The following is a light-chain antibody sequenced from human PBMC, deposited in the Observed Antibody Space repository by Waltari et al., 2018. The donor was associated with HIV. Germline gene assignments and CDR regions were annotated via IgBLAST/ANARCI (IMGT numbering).Light chain of an antibody. CDR1: SSDVGGYNY. CDR2: DVN. J-gene: IGLJ3*02. V-gene: IGLV2-14*03. CDR3: SPYTSSSTRV. Sequence: QSALTQPASVSGSPGQSITISCTGTSSDVGGYNYVSWYQRQPGKAPKLMIYDVNNRPSGVSNRFSGSKSGNTASLTISGLQAEDEADYYCSPYTSSSTRVFGGGTKVTVL.